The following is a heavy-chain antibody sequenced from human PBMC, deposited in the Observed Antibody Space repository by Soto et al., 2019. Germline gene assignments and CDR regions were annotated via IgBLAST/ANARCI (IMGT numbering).Heavy chain of an antibody. D-gene: IGHD6-6*01. V-gene: IGHV2-5*01. CDR1: GFSLSTSGVG. CDR3: ADRLYVSQYSRSSGLFAY. Sequence: SGPTLVNPTQTLTLTCTFSGFSLSTSGVGVGWIRQPPGKALEWLALIYWNDDKRYSPSLKSRLTITKYTSKNQVVITMTNRDPVDTATYYCADRLYVSQYSRSSGLFAYWGQGTRGTV. J-gene: IGHJ4*02. CDR2: IYWNDDK.